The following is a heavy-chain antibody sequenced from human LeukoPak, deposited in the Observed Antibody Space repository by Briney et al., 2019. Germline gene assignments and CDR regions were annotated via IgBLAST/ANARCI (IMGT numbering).Heavy chain of an antibody. D-gene: IGHD5-24*01. CDR3: AGASTWLQVGFDY. CDR1: GFTFSTYT. CDR2: ITYDGSTD. Sequence: GRSLRLSCAASGFTFSTYTIHWVRQAPGKGLEWVADITYDGSTDYYADSVKGRFTISRDDSKNPLYLQMNSLRAEGTAVYYWAGASTWLQVGFDYWGQGTPVTDCS. J-gene: IGHJ4*02. V-gene: IGHV3-30-3*01.